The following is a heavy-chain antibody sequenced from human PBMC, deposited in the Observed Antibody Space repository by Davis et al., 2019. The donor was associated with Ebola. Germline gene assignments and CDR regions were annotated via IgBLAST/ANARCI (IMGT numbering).Heavy chain of an antibody. CDR3: AGPYMQDSNY. CDR2: IKNDGSEK. V-gene: IGHV3-7*01. CDR1: GFTFRNYF. D-gene: IGHD3-16*01. Sequence: PGGSLRLSCAASGFTFRNYFMAWVRQVPGKGLEFVANIKNDGSEKYYVDSVKGRFTISRDDAKSSVYLQMNSLRAEDTAVYYCAGPYMQDSNYWGQGTLVTVSS. J-gene: IGHJ4*02.